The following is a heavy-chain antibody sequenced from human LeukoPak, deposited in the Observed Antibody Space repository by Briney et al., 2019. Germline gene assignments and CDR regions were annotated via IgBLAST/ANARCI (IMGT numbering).Heavy chain of an antibody. Sequence: GASVKVSCKASGGTFSSYAISWVRQAPGQGLEWMGGIIPIFGTANYAQKFQGRVTITADESTSTAYMELSSLRSDDTAVYYCARVFISEDIVVVVAAFPPDYWGQGTLVTVSS. D-gene: IGHD2-15*01. J-gene: IGHJ4*02. CDR2: IIPIFGTA. CDR3: ARVFISEDIVVVVAAFPPDY. CDR1: GGTFSSYA. V-gene: IGHV1-69*13.